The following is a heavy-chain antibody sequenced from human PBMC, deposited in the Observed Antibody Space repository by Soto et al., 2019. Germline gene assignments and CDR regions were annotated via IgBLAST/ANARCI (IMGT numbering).Heavy chain of an antibody. CDR1: GGSFSSYC. CDR3: ARAQRWLGIDS. V-gene: IGHV4-59*10. CDR2: IYTSGSQ. Sequence: WETLSLTCAVSGGSFSSYCWSWVRHPAGKGLEWIGRIYTSGSQNNNPYLKGRDTMSVDTTKNQCSLKQCSVTAADTAVYYCARAQRWLGIDSWGQGTLVTVS. J-gene: IGHJ4*02. D-gene: IGHD3-10*01.